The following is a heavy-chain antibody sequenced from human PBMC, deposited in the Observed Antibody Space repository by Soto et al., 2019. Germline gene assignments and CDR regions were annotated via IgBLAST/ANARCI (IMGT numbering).Heavy chain of an antibody. D-gene: IGHD3-10*01. CDR2: ISRDGSNK. V-gene: IGHV3-30*04. CDR1: GFTFRSYA. J-gene: IGHJ4*02. CDR3: ARSRSGAVADSFDF. Sequence: GSLRLSCAASGFTFRSYAIHWVRQAPGKGLEWVAVISRDGSNKYYVDSVKGRFTISRDNSKDTVYLQMNSLRDEDSAMFYCARSRSGAVADSFDFWGQGTLVTVSS.